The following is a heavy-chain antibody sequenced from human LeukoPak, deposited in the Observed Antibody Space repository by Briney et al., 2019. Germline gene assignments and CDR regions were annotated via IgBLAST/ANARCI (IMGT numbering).Heavy chain of an antibody. D-gene: IGHD4-23*01. V-gene: IGHV5-51*01. CDR2: IYPGDSDT. CDR3: ARRRDYGGNSGPFDY. Sequence: GESLKISCKGSGYSFTSYWIGWVRQMPGKGLEWMGIIYPGDSDTRYSPSFQGQVTISADKSISTAYLQWSSLKASDTATYYCARRRDYGGNSGPFDYWGQGTLVTVSS. CDR1: GYSFTSYW. J-gene: IGHJ4*02.